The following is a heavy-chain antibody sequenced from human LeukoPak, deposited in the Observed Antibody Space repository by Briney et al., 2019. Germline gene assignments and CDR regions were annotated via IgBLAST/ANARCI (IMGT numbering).Heavy chain of an antibody. CDR2: INSGSSTM. D-gene: IGHD4-23*01. V-gene: IGHV3-48*02. Sequence: PGGSLRLSCAASGFTFSDYSMNWVRQAPGKGLEWVSYINSGSSTMYYVDSVEGRFTISRDNAKNSLYLQMNSLRDEDTAVYHCARTRSKVGTPTFDYWGQGTLVTVSS. CDR3: ARTRSKVGTPTFDY. J-gene: IGHJ4*02. CDR1: GFTFSDYS.